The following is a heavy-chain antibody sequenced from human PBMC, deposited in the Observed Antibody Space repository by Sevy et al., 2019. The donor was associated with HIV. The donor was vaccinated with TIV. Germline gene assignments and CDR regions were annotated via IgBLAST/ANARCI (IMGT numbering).Heavy chain of an antibody. CDR3: AKRTAAGGPSFDY. J-gene: IGHJ4*02. D-gene: IGHD6-13*01. V-gene: IGHV3-23*01. CDR2: ISGSGGRT. CDR1: GFTFSSYD. Sequence: GGSLRLSYAASGFTFSSYDMIWVRQAPGKGLEWVSAISGSGGRTSYADSVKGRFTISRDNSKNTLYLQMNSLRAEDTAVYYCAKRTAAGGPSFDYWGQGTLVTVSS.